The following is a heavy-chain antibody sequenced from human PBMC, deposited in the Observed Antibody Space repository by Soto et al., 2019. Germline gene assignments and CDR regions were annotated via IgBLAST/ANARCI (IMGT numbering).Heavy chain of an antibody. CDR2: IYPSDSDT. J-gene: IGHJ4*02. V-gene: IGHV5-51*01. D-gene: IGHD3-3*01. CDR3: ARGGVSTRTFDY. Sequence: PGESLKISCKGSGYNFAGYWIAWVRQMPGKGLELMGIIYPSDSDTRYRPSFQGQVTISADKFISSAYLQWSSLRASDTAMYYCARGGVSTRTFDYWGRGTPVTVSS. CDR1: GYNFAGYW.